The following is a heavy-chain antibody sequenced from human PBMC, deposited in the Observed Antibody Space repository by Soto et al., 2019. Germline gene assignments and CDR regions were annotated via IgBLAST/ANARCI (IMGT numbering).Heavy chain of an antibody. CDR1: GGTFSSFA. V-gene: IGHV1-69*13. CDR2: IIPIFGTA. CDR3: ARWGYSYGYYYYGMDV. J-gene: IGHJ6*02. Sequence: SVKVSCKASGGTFSSFAISWVRQAPGQGLEWMGGIIPIFGTANYAQKFQGRVTITADESTSTAYMELSSLRSEDTAVYYCARWGYSYGYYYYGMDVWGQGTTVTVSS. D-gene: IGHD5-18*01.